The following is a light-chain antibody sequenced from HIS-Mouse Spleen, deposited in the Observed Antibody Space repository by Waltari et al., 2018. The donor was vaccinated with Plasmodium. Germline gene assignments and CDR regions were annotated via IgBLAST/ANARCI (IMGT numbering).Light chain of an antibody. CDR3: SSYTSSSTLDV. CDR2: EVS. V-gene: IGLV2-14*01. CDR1: SSDVGGYHY. Sequence: QSALTQPASVSGSPGQSITISCTGTSSDVGGYHYVSLYQQHPGKAPTPMIYEVSNRPSGVSNRFPGSKSGNTASLTISGLQAEDEADYYCSSYTSSSTLDVFGTGTKVTVL. J-gene: IGLJ1*01.